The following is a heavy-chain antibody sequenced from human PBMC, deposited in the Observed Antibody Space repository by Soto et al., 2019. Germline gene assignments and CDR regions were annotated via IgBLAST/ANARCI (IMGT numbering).Heavy chain of an antibody. D-gene: IGHD2-15*01. J-gene: IGHJ6*02. CDR3: ARHCSGGSCYPVEPVGMDV. Sequence: QVQLVQSGAEVKKPGASVKVSCKASGYTFTSYGISWVRQAPGQGLEWMGWISAYNGNTNYAQKLQGRVSMTTDTSTSTAYMELRSLRSDDTAVYYCARHCSGGSCYPVEPVGMDVWGQGTTVTVSS. CDR1: GYTFTSYG. CDR2: ISAYNGNT. V-gene: IGHV1-18*01.